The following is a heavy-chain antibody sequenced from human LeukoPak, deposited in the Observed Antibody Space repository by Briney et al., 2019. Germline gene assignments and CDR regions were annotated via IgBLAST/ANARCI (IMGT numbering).Heavy chain of an antibody. Sequence: PSETLSLTCSVSGDSLSNFYWSLIRQPPGKGLEWIGYIDYSGSTSYNPSLKSRVTISIDTSKNQFSLRLSSVAAADTAVYFCARGLSSTRRESDYWGQGTLVTVSS. V-gene: IGHV4-59*01. J-gene: IGHJ4*02. D-gene: IGHD2-2*01. CDR2: IDYSGST. CDR1: GDSLSNFY. CDR3: ARGLSSTRRESDY.